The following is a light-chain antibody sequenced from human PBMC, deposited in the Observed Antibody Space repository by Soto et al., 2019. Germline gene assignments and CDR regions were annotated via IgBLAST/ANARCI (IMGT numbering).Light chain of an antibody. CDR1: QDINYY. V-gene: IGKV1-16*02. CDR3: QQYDTYPVT. CDR2: AAS. J-gene: IGKJ4*01. Sequence: DIQMTQSPSSLSASVGDRVTITCRASQDINYYLAWFQQKPGKAPKPLIYAASRLQSGDPSKFSGSGSGSDFTLTINSLQPEDVATYYCQQYDTYPVTFGGGTKVEIK.